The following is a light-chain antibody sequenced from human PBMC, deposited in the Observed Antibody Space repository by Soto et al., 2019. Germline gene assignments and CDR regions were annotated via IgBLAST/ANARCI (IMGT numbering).Light chain of an antibody. V-gene: IGLV2-11*01. CDR2: DVS. J-gene: IGLJ1*01. Sequence: QSVLTQPRSVSGSPGQSVTISCTGTSSDVGGYNYVSWYQQHPGKAPKLMIYDVSKRPSGVPDRFSGSKSGNTASLTISGLQAEDEAAYYCCSYAGSYTVVFGTGTKLTVL. CDR3: CSYAGSYTVV. CDR1: SSDVGGYNY.